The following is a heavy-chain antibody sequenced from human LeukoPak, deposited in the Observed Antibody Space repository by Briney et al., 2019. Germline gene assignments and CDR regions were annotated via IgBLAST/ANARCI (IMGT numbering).Heavy chain of an antibody. Sequence: KPSETLSLTCAVYGGSFSGYYWSWIRQPPGKGLEWIGEINHSGSTNYNPSLKSRVTISVDTSKNQFSLKLSSVTAADTAVYYCARERGTYYYDTWGQGTLVTVSS. CDR3: ARERGTYYYDT. J-gene: IGHJ5*02. V-gene: IGHV4-34*01. CDR2: INHSGST. D-gene: IGHD3-22*01. CDR1: GGSFSGYY.